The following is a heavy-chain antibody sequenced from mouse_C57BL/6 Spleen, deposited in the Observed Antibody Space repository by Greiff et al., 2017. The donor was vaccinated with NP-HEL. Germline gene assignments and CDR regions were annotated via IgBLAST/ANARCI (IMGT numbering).Heavy chain of an antibody. CDR1: GFSLTSYG. CDR3: AKKAMVTTDYAMDY. CDR2: IWRGGST. J-gene: IGHJ4*01. V-gene: IGHV2-5*01. Sequence: VMLVESGPGLVQPSQSLSITCTVSGFSLTSYGVHWVRQSPGKGLEWLGVIWRGGSTDYNAAFMSRLSITKDNSKSQVFFKMNSLQADDTAIYYCAKKAMVTTDYAMDYWGQGTSVTVSS. D-gene: IGHD2-2*01.